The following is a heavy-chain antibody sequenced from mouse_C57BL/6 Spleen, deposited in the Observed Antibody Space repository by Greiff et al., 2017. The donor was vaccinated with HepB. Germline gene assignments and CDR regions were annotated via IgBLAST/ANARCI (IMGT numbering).Heavy chain of an antibody. D-gene: IGHD6-5*01. CDR1: GYAFSSSW. Sequence: QVQLQQSGPELVKPGASVKISCKASGYAFSSSWMNWVKQRPGKGLEWIGRIYPGDGDTNYNGKFKGKATLTADKSSSTAYMQLSSLTSEDSAVYFCARSLREAYWGQGTLVTVSA. J-gene: IGHJ3*01. V-gene: IGHV1-82*01. CDR2: IYPGDGDT. CDR3: ARSLREAY.